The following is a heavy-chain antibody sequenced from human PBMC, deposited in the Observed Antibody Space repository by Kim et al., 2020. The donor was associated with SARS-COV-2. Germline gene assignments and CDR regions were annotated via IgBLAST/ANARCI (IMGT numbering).Heavy chain of an antibody. Sequence: SETLSLTCTVSGGSISSGGYYWSWIRQHPGKGLEWIGYIYYSGSTYYNPSLKSRVTISVDTSKNQFSLKLSSVTAADTAVYYCARAFQWEPPYDAFDIWGQGTMVTVSS. CDR1: GGSISSGGYY. J-gene: IGHJ3*02. V-gene: IGHV4-31*03. CDR2: IYYSGST. D-gene: IGHD1-26*01. CDR3: ARAFQWEPPYDAFDI.